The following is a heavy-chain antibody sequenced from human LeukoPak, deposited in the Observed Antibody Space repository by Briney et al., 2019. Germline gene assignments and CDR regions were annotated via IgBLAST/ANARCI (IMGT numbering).Heavy chain of an antibody. CDR1: GVPFSYYG. J-gene: IGHJ5*02. V-gene: IGHV3-30*02. Sequence: PGGTLRLSCAASGVPFSYYGFHWVRQAPGKGLERVGFIRIDGDDTSYSDSVKGRFTISRDTTRSTLFTQIHSLRAEAAAKYYCAKDLMRDRRFGESWGQGTLVIVSS. D-gene: IGHD3-10*01. CDR2: IRIDGDDT. CDR3: AKDLMRDRRFGES.